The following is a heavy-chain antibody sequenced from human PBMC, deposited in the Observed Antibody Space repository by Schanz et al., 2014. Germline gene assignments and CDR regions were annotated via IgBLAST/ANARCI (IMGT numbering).Heavy chain of an antibody. Sequence: QVQLVQSEAEVKKPGSSVKVSCKASGGTFSSYTISWVRQAPGQGLEWMGRIIPILGIANYAQNFQGRVTITADKSTSTAYMELTSLRSEDTAVYYCARGHRVRFLEWLPRQCGMDVWGQGTTVTVSS. CDR3: ARGHRVRFLEWLPRQCGMDV. CDR2: IIPILGIA. D-gene: IGHD3-3*01. J-gene: IGHJ6*02. V-gene: IGHV1-69*02. CDR1: GGTFSSYT.